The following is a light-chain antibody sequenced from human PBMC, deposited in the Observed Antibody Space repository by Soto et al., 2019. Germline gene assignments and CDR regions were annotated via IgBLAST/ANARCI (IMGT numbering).Light chain of an antibody. J-gene: IGKJ1*01. Sequence: EIVFTQSPGTLSVSPGERSTLSCRASERVMENYLAWYQHKVGQSPRLLIYGAYIRETGIPDRFSGSGSGTELTLTVNRLEPEDFAVYYCQQYVVATGTFGQGTKVDIK. V-gene: IGKV3-20*01. CDR1: ERVMENY. CDR2: GAY. CDR3: QQYVVATGT.